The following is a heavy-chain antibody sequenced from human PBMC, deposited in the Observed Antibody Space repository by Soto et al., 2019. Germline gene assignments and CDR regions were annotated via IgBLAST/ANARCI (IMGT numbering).Heavy chain of an antibody. D-gene: IGHD2-2*01. CDR2: ISAYNGNT. Sequence: ASVKVSCTASGYTFTIYGISWVRQAPGQGLEWMGWISAYNGNTNYAQKLQGRVTMTTDTSTSTAYMELRSLRSDDTAVYYCARWGYCSSTSCRTNWFDPWGQGTLVTVSS. CDR1: GYTFTIYG. V-gene: IGHV1-18*01. J-gene: IGHJ5*02. CDR3: ARWGYCSSTSCRTNWFDP.